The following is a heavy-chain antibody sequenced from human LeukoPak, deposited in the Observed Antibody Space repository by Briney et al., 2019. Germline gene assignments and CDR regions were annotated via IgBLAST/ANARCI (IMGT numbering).Heavy chain of an antibody. Sequence: ASVKVSCKASGYTFTRNYMHWVRQAPGQGLEWMGIINPRGGSTTYAQKFQGRLTMTRDTSTSTVYMELSSLRSEDTAVYYCAREGGSYFFDYWGQGTLVTVSS. V-gene: IGHV1-46*01. CDR3: AREGGSYFFDY. CDR1: GYTFTRNY. CDR2: INPRGGST. D-gene: IGHD1-26*01. J-gene: IGHJ4*02.